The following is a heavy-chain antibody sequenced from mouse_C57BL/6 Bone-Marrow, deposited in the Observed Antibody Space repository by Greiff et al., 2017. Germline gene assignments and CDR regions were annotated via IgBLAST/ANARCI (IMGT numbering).Heavy chain of an antibody. Sequence: QVQLQQSGAELMKPGASVKLSCKATGYPFTGYWIEWVKQMPGHGLEWIGEILPGSGSTNYNDKFTGKATFTADTSSNTAYMQIRSLTTEDSAIYYCARADYYGSSYAFDYWGQGTTLTVSS. J-gene: IGHJ2*01. D-gene: IGHD1-1*01. CDR1: GYPFTGYW. V-gene: IGHV1-9*01. CDR3: ARADYYGSSYAFDY. CDR2: ILPGSGST.